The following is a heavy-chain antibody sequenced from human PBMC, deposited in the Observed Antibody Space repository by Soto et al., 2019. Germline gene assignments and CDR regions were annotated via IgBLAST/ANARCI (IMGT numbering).Heavy chain of an antibody. CDR2: ISSSSSYI. V-gene: IGHV3-21*01. CDR3: ARAPWGPDAFDI. D-gene: IGHD7-27*01. Sequence: GGSLRFSCAASGFTFSSYSMNWVRQAPGKGLEWVSSISSSSSYIYYADSVKGRFTISRDNAKNSLYLQMNSLRAEDTAVYYCARAPWGPDAFDIWGQGTMVTVSS. J-gene: IGHJ3*02. CDR1: GFTFSSYS.